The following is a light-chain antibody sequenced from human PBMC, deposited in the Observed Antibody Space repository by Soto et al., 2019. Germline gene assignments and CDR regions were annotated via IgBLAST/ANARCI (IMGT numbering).Light chain of an antibody. V-gene: IGKV1-33*01. J-gene: IGKJ4*01. Sequence: DIQMTQSPSSLSASVGDRVTITCQASQDISNHLNWYQQKPGKAPKLLIYVASNLDTGVPSRFSGSGSGTEFTFTISSLQPEDVATYYCQLYDNLLLTFAGGTKVELK. CDR1: QDISNH. CDR3: QLYDNLLLT. CDR2: VAS.